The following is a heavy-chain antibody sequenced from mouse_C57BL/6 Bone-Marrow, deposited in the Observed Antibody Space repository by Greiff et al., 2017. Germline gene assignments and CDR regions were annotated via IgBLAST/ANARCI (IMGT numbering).Heavy chain of an antibody. CDR2: INYDGSST. CDR3: AREGLRRYYAMDY. J-gene: IGHJ4*01. D-gene: IGHD2-4*01. CDR1: GFTFSDYY. Sequence: EVMLVESEGGLVQPGSSMKLSCTASGFTFSDYYMAWVRQVPEKGLEWVANINYDGSSTYYLDSLKSRFIISRHNAKNILYLQMSSLKSEDTATYYCAREGLRRYYAMDYWGQGTSVTVSS. V-gene: IGHV5-16*01.